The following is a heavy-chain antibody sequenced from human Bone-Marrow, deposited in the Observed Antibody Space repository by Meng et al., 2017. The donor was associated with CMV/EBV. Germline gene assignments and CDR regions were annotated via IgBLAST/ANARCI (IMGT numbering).Heavy chain of an antibody. D-gene: IGHD3-22*01. CDR3: AKSHATYYYDSSAASHFDY. CDR2: IWYDGSNK. CDR1: GFTFSSYG. J-gene: IGHJ4*02. V-gene: IGHV3-33*06. Sequence: GESLKISCAASGFTFSSYGMHWVRQAPGKGLEWVAVIWYDGSNKYYADCVKGRFTISRDNSKNTLYLQMNSLRAEDTAVYYCAKSHATYYYDSSAASHFDYWGQGTLVTVSS.